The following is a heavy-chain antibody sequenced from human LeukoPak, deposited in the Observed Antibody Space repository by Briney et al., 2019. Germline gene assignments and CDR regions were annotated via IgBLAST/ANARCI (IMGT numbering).Heavy chain of an antibody. CDR2: IKQDGSEK. CDR3: ARATYHSGAGSYIYYYMDV. Sequence: PGGSLRLSCAASGFTFSSYWMSWVRQAPGKGLEWVANIKQDGSEKYYVDSVKGRFTISRDNAKDSLYLQMNSLRAEDTAVYYCARATYHSGAGSYIYYYMDVWGKGTTVTVSS. V-gene: IGHV3-7*03. CDR1: GFTFSSYW. D-gene: IGHD3-10*01. J-gene: IGHJ6*03.